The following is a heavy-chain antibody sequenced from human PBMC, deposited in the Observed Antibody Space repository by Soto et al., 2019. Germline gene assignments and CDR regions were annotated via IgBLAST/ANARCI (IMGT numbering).Heavy chain of an antibody. CDR3: ARLNPNYDILTGYYSDAFDI. J-gene: IGHJ3*02. V-gene: IGHV4-59*08. Sequence: KPSETLSLTCTVSGGSISSYYWSWIRQPPGKGLEWIGYIYYSGSTNYNPSLKSRVTISVDTSKNQFSLKLSSVTAADTAVYYCARLNPNYDILTGYYSDAFDIWGQGTMVTVSS. D-gene: IGHD3-9*01. CDR1: GGSISSYY. CDR2: IYYSGST.